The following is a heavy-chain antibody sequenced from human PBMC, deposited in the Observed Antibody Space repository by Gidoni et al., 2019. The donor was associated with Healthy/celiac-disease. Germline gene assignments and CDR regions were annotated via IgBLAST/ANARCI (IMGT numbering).Heavy chain of an antibody. J-gene: IGHJ4*02. D-gene: IGHD3-10*01. V-gene: IGHV4-59*08. CDR2: IYYSGST. CDR3: ARGPYYYGSGSHNFDY. CDR1: GGSISSYY. Sequence: QVQLQESGPGLVKPSETLSLTCTVSGGSISSYYWSWIRQPPGKGLEWIGYIYYSGSTNYNPSLKSRVTISVDTSKNQFSLKLSSVTAADTAVYYCARGPYYYGSGSHNFDYWGQGTLVTVSS.